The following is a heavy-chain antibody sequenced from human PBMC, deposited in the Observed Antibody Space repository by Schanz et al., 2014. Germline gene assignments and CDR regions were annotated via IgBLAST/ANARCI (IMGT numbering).Heavy chain of an antibody. D-gene: IGHD2-2*02. CDR3: TSMATIPRNWFDP. Sequence: EVQLAESGGGLVKPGGSLRLSCVVSGFTFTNAWMSWVRQAPGKGLEWVGRIKSNTDGGTTDYATPVKGRFTISRDDSKNTLYLQMNSLKSEDTAVYYCTSMATIPRNWFDPWGQGTLVTVSS. J-gene: IGHJ5*02. V-gene: IGHV3-15*01. CDR2: IKSNTDGGTT. CDR1: GFTFTNAW.